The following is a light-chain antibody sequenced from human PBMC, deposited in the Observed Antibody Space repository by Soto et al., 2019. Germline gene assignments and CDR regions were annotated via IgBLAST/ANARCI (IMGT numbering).Light chain of an antibody. J-gene: IGLJ1*01. Sequence: QSVLTQPPSASASPRHSVTISCTATSSDVGGYNYVSWYQQHPGKAPKLMIYEVSKRPSGVPDRFSGSKSGNTASLTVSGLQAEDEADYYCSSYAGSLYVFGAGTKVTVL. CDR2: EVS. CDR3: SSYAGSLYV. V-gene: IGLV2-8*01. CDR1: SSDVGGYNY.